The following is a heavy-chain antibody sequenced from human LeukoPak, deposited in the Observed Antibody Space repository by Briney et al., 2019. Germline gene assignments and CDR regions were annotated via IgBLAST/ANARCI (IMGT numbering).Heavy chain of an antibody. V-gene: IGHV1-24*01. CDR3: ATSGIGGSYCDY. CDR1: GYTLTELS. Sequence: ASVKVSCKVSGYTLTELSMHWVRQAPGKGLEWMGGFDPEDGETIYALKFQGRVTMTEDTSTDTAYMELSSLRSEDTAVYYCATSGIGGSYCDYWGQGTLVTVSS. J-gene: IGHJ4*02. CDR2: FDPEDGET. D-gene: IGHD3-16*01.